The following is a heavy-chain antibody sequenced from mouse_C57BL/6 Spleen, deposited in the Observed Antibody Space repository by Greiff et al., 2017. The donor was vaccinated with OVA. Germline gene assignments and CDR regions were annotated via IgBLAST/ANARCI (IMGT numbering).Heavy chain of an antibody. CDR1: GYTFTSYW. D-gene: IGHD2-3*01. V-gene: IGHV1-64*01. J-gene: IGHJ2*01. CDR2: IHPNSGST. Sequence: QVQLQQPGAELVKPGASVKLSCKASGYTFTSYWMHWVKQRPGQGLEWIGMIHPNSGSTNYNEKFKSKATLTVDKSSSTAYIQLSSLTSEDSAVYYCARSDDGYLYYFDYWGQGTTLTVSS. CDR3: ARSDDGYLYYFDY.